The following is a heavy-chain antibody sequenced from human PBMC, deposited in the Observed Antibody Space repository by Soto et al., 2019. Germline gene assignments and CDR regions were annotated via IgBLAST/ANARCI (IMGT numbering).Heavy chain of an antibody. CDR1: GFTFSSYS. CDR2: ISSSSSTI. CDR3: ARGSEYYDFWSGPTRTSASADDY. J-gene: IGHJ4*02. V-gene: IGHV3-48*02. D-gene: IGHD3-3*01. Sequence: GGSLRLSCAASGFTFSSYSMNWVRQAPGKGLEWVSYISSSSSTIYYADSVKGRFTISRDNAKNSLYLQMNSLRDEDTAVYYWARGSEYYDFWSGPTRTSASADDYWGQGTLVTVSS.